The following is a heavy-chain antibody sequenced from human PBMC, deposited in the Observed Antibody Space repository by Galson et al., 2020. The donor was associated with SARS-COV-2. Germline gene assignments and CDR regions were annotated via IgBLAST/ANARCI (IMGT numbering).Heavy chain of an antibody. V-gene: IGHV4-34*01. CDR2: INDSRST. CDR3: ARGRLGSSTEFDS. D-gene: IGHD6-13*01. J-gene: IGHJ4*02. Sequence: SETLSLTCAVYAGSFSGYYWTWIRQPPGKGLEWVGEINDSRSTNYNPSLKSRVTISIDTSTKYISLRLGSVTAADTAVYYCARGRLGSSTEFDSWGQGTLVTVSS. CDR1: AGSFSGYY.